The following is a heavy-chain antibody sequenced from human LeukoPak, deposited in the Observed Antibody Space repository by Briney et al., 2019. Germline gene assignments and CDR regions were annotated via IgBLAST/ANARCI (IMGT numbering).Heavy chain of an antibody. CDR3: ARNYYDNSGYYSLGTSNWFDP. CDR2: VNPSGGST. Sequence: ASVKVSCKASGYTFTSYYMHWVRQAPGHGLEWMAIVNPSGGSTSYAQKFQGRVTMTRDMSTSTVYMELSSLRSEDTAVYYCARNYYDNSGYYSLGTSNWFDPWGQGTLVTVSS. J-gene: IGHJ5*02. V-gene: IGHV1-46*01. D-gene: IGHD3-22*01. CDR1: GYTFTSYY.